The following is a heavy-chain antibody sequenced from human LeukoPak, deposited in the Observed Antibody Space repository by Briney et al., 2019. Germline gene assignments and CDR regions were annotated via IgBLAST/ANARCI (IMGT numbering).Heavy chain of an antibody. CDR1: GGSISSSSYY. CDR3: ASRVRMNRWRWLQLGESDY. J-gene: IGHJ4*02. CDR2: IYYSGST. D-gene: IGHD5-24*01. V-gene: IGHV4-39*01. Sequence: PSETLSLTCTVSGGSISSSSYYWGWIRQPPGKGLKWIGSIYYSGSTYYNPSLKNRVTISVDTPKNQFSLELSSVTAADTAVYYCASRVRMNRWRWLQLGESDYWGQGTLVTVSS.